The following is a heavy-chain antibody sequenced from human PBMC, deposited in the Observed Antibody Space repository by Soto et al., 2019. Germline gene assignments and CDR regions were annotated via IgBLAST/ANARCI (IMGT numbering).Heavy chain of an antibody. Sequence: EVQLVESGGGLVQSGGSLRLSCAASGFTLSNYWMHWARQAPGKGLVWVSRISSDGSSTNYADSVKGRFTISRDNAKNPRHLQMHILRAEDTAVSYCARVPYCSSSSCYSYLDSWGQGTMVTVSS. CDR2: ISSDGSST. J-gene: IGHJ4*02. V-gene: IGHV3-74*01. D-gene: IGHD2-2*01. CDR3: ARVPYCSSSSCYSYLDS. CDR1: GFTLSNYW.